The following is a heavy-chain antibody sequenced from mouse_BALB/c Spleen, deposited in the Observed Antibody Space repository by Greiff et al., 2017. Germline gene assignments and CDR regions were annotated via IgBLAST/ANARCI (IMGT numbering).Heavy chain of an antibody. CDR1: GYSITSGYY. CDR3: ARAFNWDGFAY. Sequence: VQLKQSGPGLVKPSQSLSLTCSVTGYSITSGYYWNWIRQFPGNKLEWMGYISYDGSNNYNPSLKNRISITRDTSKNQFFLKLNSVTTEDTATYYCARAFNWDGFAYWGQGTLVTVSA. CDR2: ISYDGSN. V-gene: IGHV3-6*02. D-gene: IGHD4-1*02. J-gene: IGHJ3*01.